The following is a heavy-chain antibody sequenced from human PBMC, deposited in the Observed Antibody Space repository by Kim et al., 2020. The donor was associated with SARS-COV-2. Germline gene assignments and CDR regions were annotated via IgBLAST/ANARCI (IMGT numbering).Heavy chain of an antibody. Sequence: ASVKVSCKVSGYTLTELSMHWVRQAPGKGLEWMGGFDPEDGETIYAQKFQGRVTMTEDTSTDTAYMELSSLRSEDTAVYYCATAPRGPIDYDSSGYYLGYFDYWGQGTLVTVSS. V-gene: IGHV1-24*01. CDR2: FDPEDGET. CDR1: GYTLTELS. J-gene: IGHJ4*02. D-gene: IGHD3-22*01. CDR3: ATAPRGPIDYDSSGYYLGYFDY.